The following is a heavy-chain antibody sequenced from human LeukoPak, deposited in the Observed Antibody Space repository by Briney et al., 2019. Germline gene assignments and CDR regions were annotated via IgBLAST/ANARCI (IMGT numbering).Heavy chain of an antibody. D-gene: IGHD3-3*01. J-gene: IGHJ5*02. CDR2: ISYDGSNK. CDR3: AREFVYYDFWSGFDP. Sequence: GGSLRLSCAASGFTFSSYAMSWVRQAPGKGLEWVAVISYDGSNKYYADSVKGRFTISRDNSKNTLYLQMNSLRAEDTAVYYCAREFVYYDFWSGFDPWGQGTLVTVSS. CDR1: GFTFSSYA. V-gene: IGHV3-30-3*01.